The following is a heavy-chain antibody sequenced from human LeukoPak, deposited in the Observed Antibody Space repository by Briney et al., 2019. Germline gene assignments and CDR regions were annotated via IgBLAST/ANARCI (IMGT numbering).Heavy chain of an antibody. V-gene: IGHV3-7*01. CDR2: IKKDGSEK. CDR1: GFTFSSYW. J-gene: IGHJ4*02. Sequence: GRSLRLSCAASGFTFSSYWMSWVRQAPGKGLEWVANIKKDGSEKYYVDSVKGRFTISRDNAKTSLNLQMNSLRAEDTAVYYCARDLSGVTGYAYGRGIDYWGQGTLVTVSS. CDR3: ARDLSGVTGYAYGRGIDY. D-gene: IGHD5-18*01.